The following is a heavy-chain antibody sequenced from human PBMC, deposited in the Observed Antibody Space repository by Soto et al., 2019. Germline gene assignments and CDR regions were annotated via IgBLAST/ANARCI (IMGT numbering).Heavy chain of an antibody. CDR1: GFTFSSYG. CDR3: AKDSYYDSSGPLAGYFDY. D-gene: IGHD3-22*01. J-gene: IGHJ4*02. CDR2: ISYDGSNK. V-gene: IGHV3-30*18. Sequence: SGGSLRLSCAASGFTFSSYGMHWVRQAPGKGLEWVAVISYDGSNKYYADSVKGRFTISRDNSKNTLYLQMNSLRAEDTAVYYCAKDSYYDSSGPLAGYFDYWGQGTLVTVSS.